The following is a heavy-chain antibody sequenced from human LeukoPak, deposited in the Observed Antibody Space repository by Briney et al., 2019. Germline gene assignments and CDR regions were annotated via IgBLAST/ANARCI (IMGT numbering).Heavy chain of an antibody. CDR3: ARHSSGTCSDY. CDR1: GGSISSYY. V-gene: IGHV4-39*01. CDR2: IYYSGST. D-gene: IGHD6-13*01. J-gene: IGHJ4*02. Sequence: SETLSLTCTVSGGSISSYYWGWIRQPPGKGLEWIGSIYYSGSTHYNPSLKSRVTISVDTSTNQFSLKLSSVTAADTAVYYCARHSSGTCSDYWGRGTLVTVSS.